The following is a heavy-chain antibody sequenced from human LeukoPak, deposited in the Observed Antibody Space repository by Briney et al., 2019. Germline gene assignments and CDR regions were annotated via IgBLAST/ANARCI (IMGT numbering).Heavy chain of an antibody. CDR1: GFTFSGAA. CDR3: ARSSLAAAEFDY. J-gene: IGHJ4*02. V-gene: IGHV3-21*01. D-gene: IGHD6-13*01. CDR2: ISSSSSYI. Sequence: GGSLRLSCAVSGFTFSGAAMSWVRQAPGKGLEWVSSISSSSSYIYYADSVKGRFTISRDNAKNSLYLQMNSLRAEDTAVYYCARSSLAAAEFDYWGQGTLVTVSS.